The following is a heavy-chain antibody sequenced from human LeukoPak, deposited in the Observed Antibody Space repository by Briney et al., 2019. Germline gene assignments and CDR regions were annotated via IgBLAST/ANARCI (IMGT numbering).Heavy chain of an antibody. CDR1: GFTFSSYG. V-gene: IGHV3-30*03. CDR2: ISYDGSNK. CDR3: ARDSGFGGSGPGY. D-gene: IGHD3-3*01. Sequence: GRSLRLSCAASGFTFSSYGMHWVRQAPGKGLEWVAVISYDGSNKYYADSVKGRFTISRDNSKNTLYLQMNSLRAEDTAVYYCARDSGFGGSGPGYWGQGTLVTVSS. J-gene: IGHJ4*02.